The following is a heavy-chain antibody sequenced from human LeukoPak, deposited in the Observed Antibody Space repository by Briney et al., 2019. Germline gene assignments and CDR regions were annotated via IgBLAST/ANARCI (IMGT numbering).Heavy chain of an antibody. CDR3: TTWVRLTTVPYADTL. CDR2: MGGTGGVT. V-gene: IGHV3-23*01. CDR1: GFTFSSYT. J-gene: IGHJ4*02. D-gene: IGHD4-17*01. Sequence: GGSLRLSCAASGFTFSSYTMTWVRQAPGKGLEWVSSMGGTGGVTFYADSVKGRFTISRDNSRNTLYLQMNSLKTEDTAVYYCTTWVRLTTVPYADTLWGQGTLVTVSS.